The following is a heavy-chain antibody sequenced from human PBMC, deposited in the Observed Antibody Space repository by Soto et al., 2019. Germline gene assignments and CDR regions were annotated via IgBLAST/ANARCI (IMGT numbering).Heavy chain of an antibody. J-gene: IGHJ1*01. D-gene: IGHD2-15*01. Sequence: GASVKVSCKASGYIFTAYSMHWVRQAPGQGLEWMGVVNPSGGSTNYAQKFQGRITMTRDTSTSTVYMDLSSLTSEDTAVYYCAREENCSDGICYPEYFQRWGQGTLVTVPS. V-gene: IGHV1-46*01. CDR1: GYIFTAYS. CDR2: VNPSGGST. CDR3: AREENCSDGICYPEYFQR.